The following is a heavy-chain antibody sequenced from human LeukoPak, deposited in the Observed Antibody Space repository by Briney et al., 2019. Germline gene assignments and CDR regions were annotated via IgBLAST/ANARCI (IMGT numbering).Heavy chain of an antibody. V-gene: IGHV4-59*01. D-gene: IGHD5-12*01. CDR2: IYYSGST. CDR3: ARGGYEYYFDY. Sequence: SETLSLTCTVSGGSISSYYWSWIRQPPGKGLEWIGYIYYSGSTNYNPSLKSRVTISVDTSKNQFSLKLSSVTAVDTAVYYCARGGYEYYFDYWGQGTLVTVSS. CDR1: GGSISSYY. J-gene: IGHJ4*02.